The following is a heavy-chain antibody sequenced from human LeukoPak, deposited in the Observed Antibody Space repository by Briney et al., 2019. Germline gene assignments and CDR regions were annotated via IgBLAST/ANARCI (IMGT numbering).Heavy chain of an antibody. J-gene: IGHJ4*02. CDR2: IWYDGSNK. D-gene: IGHD1-26*01. CDR1: GFTFSSYG. V-gene: IGHV3-33*06. CDR3: AKDLENKWELHFDY. Sequence: GRSLRLSCAASGFTFSSYGMHWVRQAPGKGLEWVAVIWYDGSNKYYADSVKGRFTISRDNSKNTLYLQMNSLRAEDTAVYYCAKDLENKWELHFDYWGQGTLVTVSS.